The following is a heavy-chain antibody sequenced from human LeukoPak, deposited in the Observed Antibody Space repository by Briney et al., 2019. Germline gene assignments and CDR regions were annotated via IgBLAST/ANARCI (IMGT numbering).Heavy chain of an antibody. J-gene: IGHJ4*02. V-gene: IGHV3-23*01. CDR3: AKGEEYYGSATNYFDN. D-gene: IGHD3-10*01. Sequence: GGSLRLSCAASGFTFSGYAMSWVRQAPGKGLEWVSHISTSGDRTYYADSVKGRLTISRANSKNTLYLQMNTLRAEDTAVYYCAKGEEYYGSATNYFDNWGQGTLVTVSS. CDR1: GFTFSGYA. CDR2: ISTSGDRT.